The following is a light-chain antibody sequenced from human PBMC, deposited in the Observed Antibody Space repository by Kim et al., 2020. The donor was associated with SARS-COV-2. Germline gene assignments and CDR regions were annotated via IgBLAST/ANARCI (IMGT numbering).Light chain of an antibody. J-gene: IGKJ2*01. CDR2: GAS. CDR3: QQYGSSYT. Sequence: SLSTGERATLSCRASQSVSSTYLAWYQHKPGQAPRLLIYGASSRATGIPDRFSGSGSGTDYTLTITRLEPEDFAVYYCQQYGSSYTFGQGTKLEIK. V-gene: IGKV3-20*01. CDR1: QSVSSTY.